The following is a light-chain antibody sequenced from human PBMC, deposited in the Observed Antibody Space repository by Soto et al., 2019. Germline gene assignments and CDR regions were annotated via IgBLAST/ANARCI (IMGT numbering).Light chain of an antibody. CDR2: EVS. Sequence: QSVLTQPPSASGSPGQSVTISCTGTSSDVVGYNYASWYQQHPGKAPKLMIYEVSKRPSGVPDRFSGSKSGNTASLTVSGLQAEDEADYYCTSYAGSNNFFYVFGTGTKVTVL. CDR3: TSYAGSNNFFYV. J-gene: IGLJ1*01. V-gene: IGLV2-8*01. CDR1: SSDVVGYNY.